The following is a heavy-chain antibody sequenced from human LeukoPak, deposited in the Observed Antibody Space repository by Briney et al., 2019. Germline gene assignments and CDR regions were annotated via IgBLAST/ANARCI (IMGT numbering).Heavy chain of an antibody. CDR2: INPSGGST. D-gene: IGHD3-3*01. CDR3: ARDRGYDFWSGYYTSYYMDV. Sequence: ASVKVSCKASGYTFTTYYVHWVRQAPGQGLEWMGIINPSGGSTTYAQKFRGRLTMTRDMSTSTAYMELRSLRSDDTAVYYCARDRGYDFWSGYYTSYYMDVWGKGTTVTVSS. V-gene: IGHV1-46*01. CDR1: GYTFTTYY. J-gene: IGHJ6*03.